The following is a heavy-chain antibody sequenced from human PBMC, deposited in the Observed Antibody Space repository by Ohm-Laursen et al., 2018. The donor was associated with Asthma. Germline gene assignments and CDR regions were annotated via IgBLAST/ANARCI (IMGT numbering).Heavy chain of an antibody. J-gene: IGHJ4*02. V-gene: IGHV1-8*01. Sequence: GASVKVSCKTSGYTFTSYDINWVRQATGQGLEWMGWMNPNSGNTGYAQKFQGRVTMTRNTSISTAYMELSSLRSEDTAVYYCARGTYYDILTGYYGSFDYWGQGTLVTVSS. D-gene: IGHD3-9*01. CDR3: ARGTYYDILTGYYGSFDY. CDR1: GYTFTSYD. CDR2: MNPNSGNT.